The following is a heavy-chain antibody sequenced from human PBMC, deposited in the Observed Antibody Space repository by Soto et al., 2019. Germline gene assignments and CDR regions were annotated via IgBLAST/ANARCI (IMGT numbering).Heavy chain of an antibody. J-gene: IGHJ5*02. CDR2: IGPKSGDT. D-gene: IGHD5-12*01. CDR3: GRGLCGEIVVFS. CDR1: GYTFTGHY. V-gene: IGHV1-2*02. Sequence: QVQLVKSGAEVKESGASVKVSCKTSGYTFTGHYIHWVRQAPGQSPEWVGEIGPKSGDTRYAQKFQGKVTMSKDTSITKVYMELIKLSADDRDVYYCGRGLCGEIVVFSWGQGILVTV.